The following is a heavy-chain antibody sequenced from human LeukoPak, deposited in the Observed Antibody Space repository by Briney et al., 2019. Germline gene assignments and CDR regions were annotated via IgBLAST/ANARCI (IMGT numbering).Heavy chain of an antibody. J-gene: IGHJ6*03. CDR1: GFPFSDYA. CDR2: VSDSGSTT. V-gene: IGHV3-23*01. CDR3: GRGSRETTMFYYYMDV. D-gene: IGHD3-10*01. Sequence: GGSRRLSCTASGFPFSDYAMNWVRQAPGEGLEWVAGVSDSGSTTYSADSVKGRFTISRDDSKNTLYLHMNSLRVDDTAIYYCGRGSRETTMFYYYMDVWGKGTTVIVSS.